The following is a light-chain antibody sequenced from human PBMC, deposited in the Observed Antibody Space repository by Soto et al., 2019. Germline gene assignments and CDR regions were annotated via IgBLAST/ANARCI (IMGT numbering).Light chain of an antibody. CDR3: CSYAGSYYG. CDR1: SSDVGGYNY. J-gene: IGLJ1*01. V-gene: IGLV2-11*01. Sequence: QSALTQPRSVSGSPGQSVTISCTGTSSDVGGYNYVSWYQQHPGNAPKLMIYDVSKRPSGVPDRFSGSKSGNTDSLTISGLQAEDEADYYCCSYAGSYYGFGTGTKMTVL. CDR2: DVS.